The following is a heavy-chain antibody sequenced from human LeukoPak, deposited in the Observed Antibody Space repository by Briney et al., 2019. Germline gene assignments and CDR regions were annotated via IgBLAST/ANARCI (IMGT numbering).Heavy chain of an antibody. D-gene: IGHD1-7*01. V-gene: IGHV3-48*03. J-gene: IGHJ4*02. Sequence: PGGSLRLSCAASGFIFSSYEMNWVRQAPGKGLEWVSYISSSGTTIYYADSVRGRFTISRDNAKNSLYLQMNNLRAEDTAVYFCARDPSDWNYYFDYWGQGTLVTVSP. CDR3: ARDPSDWNYYFDY. CDR2: ISSSGTTI. CDR1: GFIFSSYE.